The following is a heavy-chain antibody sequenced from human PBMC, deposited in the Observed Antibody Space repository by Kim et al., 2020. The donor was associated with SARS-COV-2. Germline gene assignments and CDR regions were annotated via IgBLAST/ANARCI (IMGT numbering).Heavy chain of an antibody. Sequence: GGSLRLSCAASGFSFDDSAMHWVRQAPGKGLEWVSGINYNSGRICYADSVKGRFTISRDNAKKSLYLQMNSLRDEDTALYYCAKARLTDSNWFDPWGQGTLVTVSS. D-gene: IGHD6-25*01. CDR1: GFSFDDSA. CDR3: AKARLTDSNWFDP. CDR2: INYNSGRI. J-gene: IGHJ5*02. V-gene: IGHV3-9*01.